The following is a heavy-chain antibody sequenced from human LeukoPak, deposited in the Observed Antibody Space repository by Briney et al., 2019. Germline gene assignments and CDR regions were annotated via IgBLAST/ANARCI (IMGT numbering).Heavy chain of an antibody. J-gene: IGHJ4*02. CDR3: ARESVVGATTVPSRHFDY. V-gene: IGHV1-2*02. D-gene: IGHD1-26*01. CDR1: GYTFTSYG. CDR2: INPNSGGT. Sequence: ASVKVSCKASGYTFTSYGISWVREAPGQGLEWMGWINPNSGGTNYAQKFQGRVTMTRDTSISTAYMELSRLRSDDTAVYYCARESVVGATTVPSRHFDYWGQGTLVTVSS.